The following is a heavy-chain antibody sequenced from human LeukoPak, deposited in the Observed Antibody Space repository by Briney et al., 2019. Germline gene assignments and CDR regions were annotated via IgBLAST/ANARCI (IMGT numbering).Heavy chain of an antibody. CDR1: GFTFRSYA. V-gene: IGHV3-23*01. D-gene: IGHD6-19*01. CDR3: AKATEQWLVPYYFDY. Sequence: GGSLRLSCAASGFTFRSYAMSWVRQAPGKGLEGVSAISGSGGSTYYADSVKGRFTISRDNSKNTLYLQMNSLRAEDTTVYYCAKATEQWLVPYYFDYWGQGTLVTVSS. J-gene: IGHJ4*02. CDR2: ISGSGGST.